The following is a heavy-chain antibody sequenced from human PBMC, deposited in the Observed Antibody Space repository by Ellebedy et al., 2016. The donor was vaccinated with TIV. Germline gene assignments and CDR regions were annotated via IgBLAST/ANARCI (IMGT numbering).Heavy chain of an antibody. D-gene: IGHD3-10*01. V-gene: IGHV6-1*01. CDR1: GDSVSTDIG. CDR2: TYYRSEWYS. J-gene: IGHJ5*01. Sequence: SQTLSLACVISGDSVSTDIGWNWIRQSPSRGLEWLGRTYYRSEWYSDYEASVKSRITINADTYKNQFSLQLNSVTPEDTAVYYCARGVPNWFDYWGQGTLVTVSS. CDR3: ARGVPNWFDY.